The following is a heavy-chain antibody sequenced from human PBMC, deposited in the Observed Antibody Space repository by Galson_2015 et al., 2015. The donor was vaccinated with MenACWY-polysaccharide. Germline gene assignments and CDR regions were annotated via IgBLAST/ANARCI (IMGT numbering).Heavy chain of an antibody. V-gene: IGHV3-23*01. D-gene: IGHD3-3*01. Sequence: SLRLSCAASGFTFTSYAMSWVRQAPGQGLEWVSAIRSSGTNTYYADSLKGRFTISRDNSKNTLYLQMNSLRAEDTAVYYCAKDSTDFWSVAVRFDHWGQGTLVTVSS. J-gene: IGHJ5*02. CDR3: AKDSTDFWSVAVRFDH. CDR2: IRSSGTNT. CDR1: GFTFTSYA.